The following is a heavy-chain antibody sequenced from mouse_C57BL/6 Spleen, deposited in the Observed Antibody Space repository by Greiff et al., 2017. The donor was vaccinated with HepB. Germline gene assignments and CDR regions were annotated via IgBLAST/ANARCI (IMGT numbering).Heavy chain of an antibody. V-gene: IGHV1-69*01. CDR2: IDPSDSYT. Sequence: VQLQQPGAELVMPGASVKLSCKASGYTFTSYWMHWVKQRPGQGLEWIGEIDPSDSYTNYNQKFKGKSTLTVDKSSSTAYMQLSSLTSEDSAVYDCARIHYGNFYFDYWGQGTTLTVSS. D-gene: IGHD2-1*01. CDR1: GYTFTSYW. J-gene: IGHJ2*01. CDR3: ARIHYGNFYFDY.